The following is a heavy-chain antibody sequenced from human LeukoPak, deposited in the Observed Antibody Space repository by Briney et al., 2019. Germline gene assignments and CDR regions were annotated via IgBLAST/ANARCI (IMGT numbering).Heavy chain of an antibody. J-gene: IGHJ6*03. Sequence: PGGSLRLSCAASGFTSSSYEMNWVRQAPGKGLEWVSYISSSGSTIYYADSVKGRFTISRDNAKNSLYLQMNSLRAEDTAVYYCARAGPRSGSYYYYYYYMDVWGKGTTVTISS. CDR3: ARAGPRSGSYYYYYYYMDV. V-gene: IGHV3-48*03. CDR1: GFTSSSYE. CDR2: ISSSGSTI. D-gene: IGHD3-10*01.